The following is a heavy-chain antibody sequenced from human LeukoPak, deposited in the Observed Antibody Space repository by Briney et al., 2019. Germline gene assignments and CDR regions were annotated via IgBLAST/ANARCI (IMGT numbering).Heavy chain of an antibody. D-gene: IGHD2-2*01. J-gene: IGHJ3*02. CDR1: GFTFSDYY. Sequence: GGSLRLSCAASGFTFSDYYISWIRQAPGKGLEWLSYISGSGNTIYCADSVKGRFTISRDNAKQSVYLEMNSLRAEDTAVYYCAKSSYCISSTCYGRAFEIWGQGTMVTVSS. CDR2: ISGSGNTI. V-gene: IGHV3-11*01. CDR3: AKSSYCISSTCYGRAFEI.